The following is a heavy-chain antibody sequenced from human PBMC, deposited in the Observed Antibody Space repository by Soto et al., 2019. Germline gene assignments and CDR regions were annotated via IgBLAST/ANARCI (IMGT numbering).Heavy chain of an antibody. CDR2: IGGSGGSI. J-gene: IGHJ4*02. Sequence: GWSLRLSCAASGFTFSTFSMNWVRQAPGKGLEWLSYIGGSGGSISYADSVKGRFTISRDNGKNTLYLQMSSLRDEDTAVYYCARDLAWAFDSWGQGALVTVSS. D-gene: IGHD1-26*01. CDR1: GFTFSTFS. V-gene: IGHV3-48*02. CDR3: ARDLAWAFDS.